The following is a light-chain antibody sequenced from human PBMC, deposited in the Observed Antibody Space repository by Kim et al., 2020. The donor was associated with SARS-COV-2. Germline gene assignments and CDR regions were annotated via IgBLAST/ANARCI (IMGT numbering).Light chain of an antibody. CDR2: GAS. J-gene: IGKJ1*01. Sequence: EIVLTQSPGTLSLSPGERATLSCRASQSVSRSYLAWYQQKPGQAPRLLIYGASSMATGIPYRFSGSGSGTDFTLTISRLEPEDFAVYYCQQYGSSPWTFGQGTNVDIK. CDR1: QSVSRSY. V-gene: IGKV3-20*01. CDR3: QQYGSSPWT.